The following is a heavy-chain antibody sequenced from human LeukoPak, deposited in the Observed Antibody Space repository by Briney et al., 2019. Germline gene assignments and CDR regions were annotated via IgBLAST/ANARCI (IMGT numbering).Heavy chain of an antibody. CDR3: AKVAEYSYVGVYYFDY. D-gene: IGHD5-18*01. CDR1: GFTFSSYA. J-gene: IGHJ4*02. Sequence: GGSLRLSCAASGFTFSSYAMSWVRQAPGKGLEWVSTISGSGDTTYSADSVKGRFAISRDNSKNTLYLQMNSLRAEDTAVYYCAKVAEYSYVGVYYFDYWGQGTLVTVSS. V-gene: IGHV3-23*01. CDR2: ISGSGDTT.